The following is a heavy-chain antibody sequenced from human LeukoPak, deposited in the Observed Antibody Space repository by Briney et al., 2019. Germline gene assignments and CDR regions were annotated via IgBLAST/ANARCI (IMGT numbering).Heavy chain of an antibody. CDR3: ARLSTPGIAAAGPDY. Sequence: GESLKISCKGSGYSFTSYWIGWVRQMPGKGLEWMGIIYPGDSDTRYSPSFQGQVTISADKSISTAYLQWSSLKASDTAMYYCARLSTPGIAAAGPDYWGQGTLVTVSS. CDR2: IYPGDSDT. J-gene: IGHJ4*02. CDR1: GYSFTSYW. V-gene: IGHV5-51*01. D-gene: IGHD6-13*01.